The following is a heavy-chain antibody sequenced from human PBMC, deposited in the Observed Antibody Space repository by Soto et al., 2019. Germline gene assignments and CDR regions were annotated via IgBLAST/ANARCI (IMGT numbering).Heavy chain of an antibody. D-gene: IGHD6-13*01. CDR1: GYTFTSYG. Sequence: ASVKVSCKASGYTFTSYGISWVREAPGQGLEWMGWISAYNGNTNYAQKLQGRVTMTTDTSTSTAYMELRSLRSDDTAVYYCARDLVGRGAYSSSWYRYYGMDVWGQGTTVTVSS. V-gene: IGHV1-18*01. CDR3: ARDLVGRGAYSSSWYRYYGMDV. CDR2: ISAYNGNT. J-gene: IGHJ6*02.